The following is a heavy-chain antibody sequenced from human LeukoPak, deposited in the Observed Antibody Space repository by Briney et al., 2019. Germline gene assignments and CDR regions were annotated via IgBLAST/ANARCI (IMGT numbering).Heavy chain of an antibody. CDR2: ISGSGGST. Sequence: GGSLRLSCAASGFTFSSYAMSWVRQAPGKGLEWVSAISGSGGSTYYADSVKGRFTISRDNAKNSLYLQMNSLRAEDTAVYYCARVSGSGWTNWFDPWGQGTLVTVSS. D-gene: IGHD6-19*01. J-gene: IGHJ5*02. V-gene: IGHV3-23*01. CDR1: GFTFSSYA. CDR3: ARVSGSGWTNWFDP.